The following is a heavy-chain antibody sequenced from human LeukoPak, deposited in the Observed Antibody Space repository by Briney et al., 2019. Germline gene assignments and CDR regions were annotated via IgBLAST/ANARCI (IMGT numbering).Heavy chain of an antibody. Sequence: SETLSLTCAVYGGSFSGYYWSWIRQPPGKGLEWIGEINHSGSTNYNPSLKSRVTISVDTSKNQFSLKLSSVTAADTAVYYCARGPMIGGQGTLVTVSS. CDR1: GGSFSGYY. CDR2: INHSGST. V-gene: IGHV4-34*01. CDR3: ARGPMI. J-gene: IGHJ4*02. D-gene: IGHD3-22*01.